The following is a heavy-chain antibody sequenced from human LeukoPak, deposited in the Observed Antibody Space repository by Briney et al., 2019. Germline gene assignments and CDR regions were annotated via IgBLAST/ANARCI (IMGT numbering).Heavy chain of an antibody. Sequence: PGGSLGLSCVASGFTFSNYAMSWVRQAPGKGLEWVSAISDSGGSTYYADSVKGRLTISRDNSKNTVYLQMNSLRAEDTAVYYCAKDRRGCSSTSCYYRFDYWGQGTLVTVSS. V-gene: IGHV3-23*01. CDR3: AKDRRGCSSTSCYYRFDY. D-gene: IGHD2-2*01. CDR1: GFTFSNYA. CDR2: ISDSGGST. J-gene: IGHJ4*02.